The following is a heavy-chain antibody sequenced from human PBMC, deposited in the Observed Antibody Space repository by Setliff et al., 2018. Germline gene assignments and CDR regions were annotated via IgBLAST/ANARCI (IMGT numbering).Heavy chain of an antibody. D-gene: IGHD6-13*01. Sequence: ASVKVSCKASGDTSTTYAIHWVRQAPGQGLEWMGWINAGNGNIRYSQNFQGRVTITRDTSASTAYMELSGLRSDDTAMYFCARDQGHGITASGPDYWGQGTLVTVSS. J-gene: IGHJ4*02. CDR1: GDTSTTYA. CDR2: INAGNGNI. V-gene: IGHV1-3*01. CDR3: ARDQGHGITASGPDY.